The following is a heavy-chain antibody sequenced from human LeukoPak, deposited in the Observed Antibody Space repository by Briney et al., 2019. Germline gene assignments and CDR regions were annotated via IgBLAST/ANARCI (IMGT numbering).Heavy chain of an antibody. J-gene: IGHJ6*03. V-gene: IGHV3-20*04. CDR2: INWNGGST. CDR3: ARTYGSGSYYNYMDV. D-gene: IGHD3-10*01. Sequence: AGGSLRLSCAASGFTFDDYGMSWVRQPPGKGLEWVSGINWNGGSTGYADSVKGRFTISIDNAKNSLYLQMNSLRAEDTALYYCARTYGSGSYYNYMDVWGKGTTVTVSS. CDR1: GFTFDDYG.